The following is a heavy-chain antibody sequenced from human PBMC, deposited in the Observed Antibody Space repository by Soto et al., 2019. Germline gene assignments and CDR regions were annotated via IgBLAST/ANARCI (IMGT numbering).Heavy chain of an antibody. D-gene: IGHD1-26*01. Sequence: QVQLVQSGAEVKKPGASVKVSCKASGYTFTTFDINWVRQATGQGLEWMGWMNPKSGGTGYAQKFQGRVTMTRDTSITTAYMELSGLRSEDTAVYYCARGQRGGSYVAPWGQGTPVTVSS. CDR2: MNPKSGGT. V-gene: IGHV1-8*01. CDR3: ARGQRGGSYVAP. J-gene: IGHJ5*02. CDR1: GYTFTTFD.